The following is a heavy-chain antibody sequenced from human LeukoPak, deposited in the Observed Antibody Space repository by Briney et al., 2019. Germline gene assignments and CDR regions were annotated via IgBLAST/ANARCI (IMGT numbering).Heavy chain of an antibody. J-gene: IGHJ3*02. V-gene: IGHV3-30-3*01. CDR2: ISYDGSNK. Sequence: PGGSLRLSCAASGFTFSSYAMHWVRPAPGKGLEWVAVISYDGSNKYYADSVKGRFTISRDNSKNTLYLQMNSPRAEDTAVYYCARERFPVAGTKAFDIWGQGTMVTVSS. CDR3: ARERFPVAGTKAFDI. CDR1: GFTFSSYA. D-gene: IGHD6-19*01.